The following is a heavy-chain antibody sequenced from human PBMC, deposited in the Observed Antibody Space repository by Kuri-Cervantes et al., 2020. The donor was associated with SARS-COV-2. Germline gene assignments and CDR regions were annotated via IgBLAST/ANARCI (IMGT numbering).Heavy chain of an antibody. V-gene: IGHV3-23*01. CDR1: GFTFSSYA. D-gene: IGHD4-17*01. Sequence: GESLKISCAASGFTFSSYAMSWVRQAPGKGLEWVSAISGSGGSTYYADSVKGRFTISRDNSKNTLYLQMNSLRAEDTAVYYCAKDKWVTTKFVCAFDIWGQGKMVHVSS. CDR2: ISGSGGST. J-gene: IGHJ3*02. CDR3: AKDKWVTTKFVCAFDI.